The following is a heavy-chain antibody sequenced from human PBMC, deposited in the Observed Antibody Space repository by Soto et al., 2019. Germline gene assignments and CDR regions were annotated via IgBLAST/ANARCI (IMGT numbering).Heavy chain of an antibody. CDR1: GYTFSNDA. CDR3: ARASRYDWNDMMY. Sequence: QVQLVQSGAEVKKPGASVKVSCKASGYTFSNDAITWVRQAPGQGLEWMGWVSAYNGNTNYAQKFKGRVTMTTDTSTSTAYMEIRSLRYDDTAVYFCARASRYDWNDMMYWGQGTLVTVSS. J-gene: IGHJ4*02. D-gene: IGHD1-20*01. V-gene: IGHV1-18*01. CDR2: VSAYNGNT.